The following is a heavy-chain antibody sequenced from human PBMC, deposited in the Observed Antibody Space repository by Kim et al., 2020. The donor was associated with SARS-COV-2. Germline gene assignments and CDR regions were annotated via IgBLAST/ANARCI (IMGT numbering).Heavy chain of an antibody. Sequence: GGSLRLSCAASGFTFSSYAMSWVRQAPGKGLEWVSAISGSGGSTYYADSVKGRFTISRDNSKNTLYLQMNSLRAEDTAVYYCAKGGEVTFGGVWDEYYFDYWCQGTLVTVSS. J-gene: IGHJ4*02. V-gene: IGHV3-23*01. CDR2: ISGSGGST. CDR3: AKGGEVTFGGVWDEYYFDY. CDR1: GFTFSSYA. D-gene: IGHD3-16*01.